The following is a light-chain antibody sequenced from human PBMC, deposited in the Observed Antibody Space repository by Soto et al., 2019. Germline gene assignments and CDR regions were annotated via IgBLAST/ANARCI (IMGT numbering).Light chain of an antibody. CDR1: QSVSSY. J-gene: IGKJ4*01. CDR3: QRRSNWPLT. V-gene: IGKV3-11*01. CDR2: DAS. Sequence: EIVLTQSPATLSLSPAERATLSCRASQSVSSYLAWYQQKPGQAPRLLIYDASNRATGIPARFSGSGSGTDFTLTISSLEPEDFAVYYCQRRSNWPLTFGGGTKVEIK.